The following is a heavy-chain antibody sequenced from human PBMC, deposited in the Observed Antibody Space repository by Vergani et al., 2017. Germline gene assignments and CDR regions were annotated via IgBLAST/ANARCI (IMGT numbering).Heavy chain of an antibody. V-gene: IGHV3-9*01. CDR3: ARECGNQGWFDP. CDR2: ISWNSGSI. J-gene: IGHJ5*02. Sequence: EVQLVESGGGLVQPGRSLRLSCAASGFTFDDYAMHWVRQAPGKGLEWVSGISWNSGSIGYADSVKGRFTISRDNAKNSLYLQMNSLRAEDTAVYYCARECGNQGWFDPWGQGTLVTVSS. CDR1: GFTFDDYA. D-gene: IGHD1-14*01.